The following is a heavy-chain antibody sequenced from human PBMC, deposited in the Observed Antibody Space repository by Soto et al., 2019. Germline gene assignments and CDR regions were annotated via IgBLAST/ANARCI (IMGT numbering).Heavy chain of an antibody. CDR3: AKATSNYYDIAPFAY. J-gene: IGHJ4*02. D-gene: IGHD3-22*01. V-gene: IGHV3-23*01. CDR2: ISGSGGST. Sequence: PGGSLRLSCAASGFTFSSYAMSWVRQAPGKGLEWVSAISGSGGSTYYADSVKGRFTISRDNYKNTLYLQMNSLRAEDTAVYYCAKATSNYYDIAPFAYWGQGTLVTVSS. CDR1: GFTFSSYA.